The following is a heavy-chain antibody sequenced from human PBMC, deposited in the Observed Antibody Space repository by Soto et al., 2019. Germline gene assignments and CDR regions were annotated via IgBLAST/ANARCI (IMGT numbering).Heavy chain of an antibody. CDR3: AKYFIPSDGTGRLSDV. J-gene: IGHJ6*03. Sequence: EVQLLESGGGLVQAGGSLRLSCVASGFTFSNYAMNWVRQAPGKRLEWVSAITGSGASSYFTDSVKGRLTISRDNSRNTLVLQMNSLTAEDTAVYYCAKYFIPSDGTGRLSDVWGKGTTVTVSS. V-gene: IGHV3-23*01. D-gene: IGHD2-21*01. CDR2: ITGSGASS. CDR1: GFTFSNYA.